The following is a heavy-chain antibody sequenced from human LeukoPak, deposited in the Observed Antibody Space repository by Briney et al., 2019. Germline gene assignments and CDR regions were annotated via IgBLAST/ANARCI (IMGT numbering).Heavy chain of an antibody. Sequence: PGRSLRLSCAASGFTFSSYAMSWVRQAPGKGLEWVAVISYDGSNKYYADSVKGRFTISRDNSKNTLYLQMNSLRAEDTAVYYCARDIYGFFDYWGQGTLVTVSS. D-gene: IGHD2-2*03. CDR1: GFTFSSYA. CDR2: ISYDGSNK. V-gene: IGHV3-30-3*01. CDR3: ARDIYGFFDY. J-gene: IGHJ4*02.